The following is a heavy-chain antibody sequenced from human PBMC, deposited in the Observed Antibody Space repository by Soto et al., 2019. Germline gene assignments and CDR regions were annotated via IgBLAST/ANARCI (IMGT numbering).Heavy chain of an antibody. CDR3: ARAQNYYDFWSGYYTVGWDDMDYYYYMDV. V-gene: IGHV3-48*01. D-gene: IGHD3-3*01. J-gene: IGHJ6*03. Sequence: GGSLRLSCAASGFTFSSYSMNWVRQAPGKGLEWVSYISSSSSTIYYADSVKGRFTISRDNAKKSLYLQMNSLRAEDTAVYYCARAQNYYDFWSGYYTVGWDDMDYYYYMDVWGKGTTVTVSS. CDR1: GFTFSSYS. CDR2: ISSSSSTI.